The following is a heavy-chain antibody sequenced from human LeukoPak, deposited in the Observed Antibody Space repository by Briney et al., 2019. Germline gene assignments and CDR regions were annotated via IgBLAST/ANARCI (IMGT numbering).Heavy chain of an antibody. CDR1: GFTFSSYW. J-gene: IGHJ4*02. CDR3: GIGSGSQKLN. V-gene: IGHV3-74*01. D-gene: IGHD1-26*01. CDR2: INSDGSST. Sequence: QPGGSLRLSCAASGFTFSSYWMHWARQAPGKGLVRVSRINSDGSSTSYADSVKGRFTISRDNAKNTLYLQMNSLRAEDTAVYYCGIGSGSQKLNWGQGTLVTVSS.